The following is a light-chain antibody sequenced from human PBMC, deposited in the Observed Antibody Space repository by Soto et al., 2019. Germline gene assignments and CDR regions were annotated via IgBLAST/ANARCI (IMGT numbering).Light chain of an antibody. CDR1: SSDVRNYHL. CDR2: EGS. J-gene: IGLJ1*01. Sequence: QSALTLPASVSGSPGQSITISCTGSSSDVRNYHLVSWYQQYPGKAPKLIIYEGSKRPSGVSNRFSGSRSGNTASLTISGLQPEDEADYYCCSYGGSSTFAVYGNGTKVTVL. V-gene: IGLV2-23*03. CDR3: CSYGGSSTFAV.